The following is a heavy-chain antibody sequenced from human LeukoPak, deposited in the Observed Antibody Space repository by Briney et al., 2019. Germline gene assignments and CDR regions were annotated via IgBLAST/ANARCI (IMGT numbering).Heavy chain of an antibody. Sequence: PGGSLRLSCAASGFTFSSYAMSWVRQAPGKGLEWISSISGSGTDTYYADSVKGRFTISRDNSTNTLYLQMKSLRAEDMAVFYCAKLSWRVPPSDTFDYCGQGTLVTVSS. J-gene: IGHJ4*02. CDR3: AKLSWRVPPSDTFDY. D-gene: IGHD6-13*01. V-gene: IGHV3-23*01. CDR2: ISGSGTDT. CDR1: GFTFSSYA.